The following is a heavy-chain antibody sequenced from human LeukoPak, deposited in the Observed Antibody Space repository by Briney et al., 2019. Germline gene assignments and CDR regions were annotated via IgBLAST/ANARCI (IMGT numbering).Heavy chain of an antibody. CDR2: IYYSGST. CDR1: GGSISRYY. D-gene: IGHD2-15*01. V-gene: IGHV4-59*12. CDR3: ARTPNYYYYYGMDV. Sequence: PLETLSLTCTVSGGSISRYYWSWIRQPPGKGLEWIGYIYYSGSTNYNPSLKSRVTISVDTSKNQFSLKLSSVTAADTAVYYCARTPNYYYYYGMDVWGQGTTVTVSS. J-gene: IGHJ6*02.